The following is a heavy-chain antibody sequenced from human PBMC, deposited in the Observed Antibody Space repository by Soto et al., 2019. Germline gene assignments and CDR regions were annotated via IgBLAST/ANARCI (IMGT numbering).Heavy chain of an antibody. Sequence: GESLKISCKGSGYSVTIYCIGLVRQIPGKGLEWMGIIYPGDSDTRYSPSFQGQVTISADKSISTAYLQWSSLKASDTAMYYCARQGYCSSTSCSEFDYWGQGTLVTVSS. J-gene: IGHJ4*02. CDR3: ARQGYCSSTSCSEFDY. D-gene: IGHD2-2*01. CDR2: IYPGDSDT. CDR1: GYSVTIYC. V-gene: IGHV5-51*01.